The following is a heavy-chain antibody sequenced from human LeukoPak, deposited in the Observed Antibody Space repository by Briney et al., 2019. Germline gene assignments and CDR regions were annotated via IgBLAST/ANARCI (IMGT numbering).Heavy chain of an antibody. V-gene: IGHV1-2*02. J-gene: IGHJ5*02. CDR1: GYTFTGYY. CDR2: INPNSGGT. CDR3: ARDWVAVAGTRWFDP. Sequence: ASVKVSCKASGYTFTGYYMHWVRQAPGQGLEWMGWINPNSGGTNYAQKFQGRVTMTRDTSISTAYMELRSLRSDDTAVYYCARDWVAVAGTRWFDPWGQGTLVTVSS. D-gene: IGHD6-19*01.